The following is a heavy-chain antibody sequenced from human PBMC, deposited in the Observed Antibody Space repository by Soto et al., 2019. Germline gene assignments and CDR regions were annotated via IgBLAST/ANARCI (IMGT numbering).Heavy chain of an antibody. CDR1: GGSFSGYY. J-gene: IGHJ4*02. V-gene: IGHV4-34*01. CDR2: INHSGST. CDR3: AGYQYYFDY. D-gene: IGHD2-2*01. Sequence: SETLSLTCAVYGGSFSGYYWSWIRQPPGKGLEWIGEINHSGSTNYNPSHKSRVTISVDTSKNQFSLKLSSVTAADTAVYYCAGYQYYFDYWGQGTLVTVSS.